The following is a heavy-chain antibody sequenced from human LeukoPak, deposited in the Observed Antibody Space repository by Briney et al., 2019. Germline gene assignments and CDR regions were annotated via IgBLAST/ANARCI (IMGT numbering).Heavy chain of an antibody. D-gene: IGHD3-22*01. CDR2: INPNSGGT. CDR1: GYTFTDYY. CDR3: AREHDSSDLDY. Sequence: ASVKVSCKTSGYTFTDYYMHWVRQAPGQGLEWMGWINPNSGGTNYAQKFQGRVTMTRDTSISTAYMELSRLRSDDTAVYYCAREHDSSDLDYWGQGTLATVSS. J-gene: IGHJ4*02. V-gene: IGHV1-2*02.